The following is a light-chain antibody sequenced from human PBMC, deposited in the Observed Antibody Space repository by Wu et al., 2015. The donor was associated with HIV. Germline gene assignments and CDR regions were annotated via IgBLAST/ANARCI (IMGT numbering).Light chain of an antibody. Sequence: DIVLTQSPATLSLSPGETATLSCRASQSVSNYLAWYQQKPGQAPRLLIYAVSNRATGIPARFSGSGSGTDFTLTISSLEPEDFAFYYCQQRSDWPPSGSFGQGTKLEIK. CDR1: QSVSNY. J-gene: IGKJ2*04. CDR2: AVS. V-gene: IGKV3-11*01. CDR3: QQRSDWPPSGS.